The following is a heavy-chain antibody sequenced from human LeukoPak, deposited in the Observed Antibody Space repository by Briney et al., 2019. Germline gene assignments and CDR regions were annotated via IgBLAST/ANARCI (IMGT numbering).Heavy chain of an antibody. CDR2: ISGSGGST. J-gene: IGHJ4*02. CDR1: GFTFSSYG. CDR3: AKDRCSGGSCYTFSDY. Sequence: GGSLRLSCAASGFTFSSYGMHWVRQAPGKGLEWVSAISGSGGSTYYADSVKGRFTISRDSSSNTLYLQMNSLRAEDTAVYYCAKDRCSGGSCYTFSDYWGQGTLVTVSS. D-gene: IGHD2-15*01. V-gene: IGHV3-23*01.